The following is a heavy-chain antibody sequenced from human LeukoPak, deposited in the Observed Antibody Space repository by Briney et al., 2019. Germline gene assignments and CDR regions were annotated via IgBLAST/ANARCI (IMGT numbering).Heavy chain of an antibody. CDR1: GFTFSSYA. J-gene: IGHJ4*02. CDR3: AKAPYSSGWFDY. Sequence: GGSLRLSCAASGFTFSSYAMSWVRQAPGKGLEWVSAISGSGGSTYYADSGKGRFTISRDNSKNTLYLQMNSLRAEDTAVYYCAKAPYSSGWFDYWGQGTLVTVSS. D-gene: IGHD6-19*01. V-gene: IGHV3-23*01. CDR2: ISGSGGST.